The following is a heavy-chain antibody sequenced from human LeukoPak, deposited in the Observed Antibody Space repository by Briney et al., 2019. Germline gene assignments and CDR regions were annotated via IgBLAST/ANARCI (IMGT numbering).Heavy chain of an antibody. CDR2: IYHSGST. J-gene: IGHJ4*02. Sequence: SETLSLTCTRSGCSISTYYWSWLRQPPGKGLEWIGYIYHSGSTNYNPSLKSRVTISVDTSKNQFSLKLSSVTAADTAVYYCARGGGYASPIGYWGQGALVTVAS. D-gene: IGHD5-12*01. CDR3: ARGGGYASPIGY. CDR1: GCSISTYY. V-gene: IGHV4-59*01.